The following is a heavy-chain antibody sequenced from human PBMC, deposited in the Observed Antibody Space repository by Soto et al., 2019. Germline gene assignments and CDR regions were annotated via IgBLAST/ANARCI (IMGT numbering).Heavy chain of an antibody. CDR2: IRSKAYGGTT. V-gene: IGHV3-49*05. D-gene: IGHD5-12*01. CDR1: GFTFGDYA. Sequence: EVQLVESGGGLVKPGRSLRLSCTASGFTFGDYAMSWFRQAPGKGLEWVGFIRSKAYGGTTEYAASVKGRFTISRDDSKSIAYLQMNSLRAEDTAVYYCARDRSSGYDYRGDLYDYWVQGTLVTVSS. J-gene: IGHJ4*02. CDR3: ARDRSSGYDYRGDLYDY.